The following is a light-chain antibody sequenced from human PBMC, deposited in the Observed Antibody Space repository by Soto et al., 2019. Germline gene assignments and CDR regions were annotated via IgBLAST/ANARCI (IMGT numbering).Light chain of an antibody. CDR3: QQYNSYYT. CDR1: QSISSW. J-gene: IGKJ2*01. Sequence: DIPMTQSPSTLSASVGDRVTITCRASQSISSWLAWYQQKPGKAPKLLIYKASSLESGVPSRFSGSGSGTEFTLTISSLQADDFANYYCQQYNSYYTFGQGTKLEIK. CDR2: KAS. V-gene: IGKV1-5*03.